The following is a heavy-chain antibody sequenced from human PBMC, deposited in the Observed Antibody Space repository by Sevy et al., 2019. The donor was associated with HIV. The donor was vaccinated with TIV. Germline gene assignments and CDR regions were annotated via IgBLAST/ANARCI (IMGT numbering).Heavy chain of an antibody. D-gene: IGHD2-8*01. CDR3: VREGCTKPHDY. Sequence: GGSPRLSCAASGFTFSRYTMTWVRQAPGKGLEWVSTFCFGDGTMNYAASPKGRFIFSRDNSKNTLYLQMNSLRAEDTAIYYCVREGCTKPHDYWGQGTLVTVSS. CDR2: FCFGDGTM. J-gene: IGHJ4*02. V-gene: IGHV3-23*01. CDR1: GFTFSRYT.